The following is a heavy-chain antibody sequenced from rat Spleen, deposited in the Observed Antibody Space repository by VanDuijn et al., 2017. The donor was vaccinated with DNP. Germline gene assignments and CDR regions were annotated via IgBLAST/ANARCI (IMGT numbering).Heavy chain of an antibody. J-gene: IGHJ3*01. CDR2: ISTSGGST. CDR1: GFTFSNYD. V-gene: IGHV5-25*01. D-gene: IGHD1-1*01. Sequence: EVQLVESGGGLVQPGRSLKLSCAASGFTFSNYDMAWVRQAPTKGLEWVASISTSGGSTYYRDSVKGRFTVSRDNAKSTLSLQMNSLRSEDMATYYCARPMDYYSGGFAYWGQGTLVTVSS. CDR3: ARPMDYYSGGFAY.